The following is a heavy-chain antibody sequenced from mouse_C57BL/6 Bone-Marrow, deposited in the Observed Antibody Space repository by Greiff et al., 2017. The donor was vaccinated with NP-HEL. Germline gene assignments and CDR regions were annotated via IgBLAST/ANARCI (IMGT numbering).Heavy chain of an antibody. CDR1: GYTFTGYW. V-gene: IGHV1-9*01. D-gene: IGHD2-1*01. J-gene: IGHJ3*01. CDR2: ILPGSGST. Sequence: QVQLQQSGAELMKPGASVKLSCKATGYTFTGYWIEWVKQRPGHGLEWIGEILPGSGSTNYNEKFKGKATFTADTSSNTAYMQLSSLTTEDSAIEYYAVIYYGNYAWFAYWGQGTLVTVSA. CDR3: AVIYYGNYAWFAY.